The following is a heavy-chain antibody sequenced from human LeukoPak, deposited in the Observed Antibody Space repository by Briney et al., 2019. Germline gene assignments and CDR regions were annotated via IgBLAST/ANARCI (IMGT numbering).Heavy chain of an antibody. CDR3: AKSGSSSWYLDY. D-gene: IGHD6-13*01. CDR2: ISGTGDNGDNT. Sequence: GGSLRLSCAASGFTFSTYAMSWVRQAPGKRLEWVSAISGTGDNGDNTYYADSVKGQFTISRDNSKNTLYLQMNSLRAEDAAVYYCAKSGSSSWYLDYWGQGTLVTVSS. CDR1: GFTFSTYA. V-gene: IGHV3-23*01. J-gene: IGHJ4*02.